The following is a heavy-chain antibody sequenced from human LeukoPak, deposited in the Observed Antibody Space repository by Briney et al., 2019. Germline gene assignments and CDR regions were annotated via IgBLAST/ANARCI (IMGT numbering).Heavy chain of an antibody. J-gene: IGHJ4*02. CDR2: LDYSGYSEST. V-gene: IGHV4-59*08. CDR1: GGSVSGFY. Sequence: PSETLSLTCTVSGGSVSGFYWSWIRQPPGKGPEWIGNLDYSGYSESTNYNPSLKSRVSISVDTSKNQFSLRLSSVTAADTALYLCARYVVSGAGKYYFDYWGQGSLVTVSS. CDR3: ARYVVSGAGKYYFDY. D-gene: IGHD3-10*01.